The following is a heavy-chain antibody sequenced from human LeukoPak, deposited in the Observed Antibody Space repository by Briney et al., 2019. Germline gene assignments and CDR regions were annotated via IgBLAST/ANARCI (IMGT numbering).Heavy chain of an antibody. CDR1: GFTFSSYA. CDR3: AKEIYGSGSDNYYYYYGMDV. CDR2: ISGSGGST. Sequence: GGSLRLSCAASGFTFSSYAMSWVRQAPGKGLEWVSAISGSGGSTYYADSVKGRFTISRDNSKNTLYLQMNSLKAEDTAVYYCAKEIYGSGSDNYYYYYGMDVWGKGTTVTVSS. V-gene: IGHV3-23*01. D-gene: IGHD3-10*01. J-gene: IGHJ6*04.